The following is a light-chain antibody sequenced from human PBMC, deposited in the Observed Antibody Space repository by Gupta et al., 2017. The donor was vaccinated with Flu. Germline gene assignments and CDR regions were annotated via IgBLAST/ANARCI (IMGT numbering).Light chain of an antibody. CDR3: QLRSNWPRLT. CDR1: QIVSSY. V-gene: IGKV3-11*01. Sequence: EIVFTQSPAPLSWSPAATATLSCRGSQIVSSYLAWYKRKPGQAPRLLIYDASNRDTAIPARFSGSGFGTYFTLTISSREPEAFAGYSSQLRSNWPRLTFGGGTKVEIK. CDR2: DAS. J-gene: IGKJ4*01.